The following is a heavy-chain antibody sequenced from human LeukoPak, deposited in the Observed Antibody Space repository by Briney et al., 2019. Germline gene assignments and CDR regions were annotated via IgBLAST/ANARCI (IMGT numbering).Heavy chain of an antibody. CDR2: IGPGGDT. CDR3: ARKFDS. V-gene: IGHV3-69-1*01. Sequence: PGGSLRLSCAASGFRFTAYSMNWVRQAPGRGLRWISYIGPGGDTYYADSVTGRFTVSRDTAKNSLYLQMNGLRVEDTAVYYCARKFDSWGQGTLVTVSS. J-gene: IGHJ4*02. CDR1: GFRFTAYS.